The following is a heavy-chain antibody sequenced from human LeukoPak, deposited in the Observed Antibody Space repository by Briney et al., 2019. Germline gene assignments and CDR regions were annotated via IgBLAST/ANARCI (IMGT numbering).Heavy chain of an antibody. CDR1: EFTFSSYW. CDR3: ARLGARQMLEY. V-gene: IGHV3-7*01. D-gene: IGHD4-17*01. J-gene: IGHJ4*02. Sequence: GGSLRLSCAASEFTFSSYWMSWVRQAPGKGLEWVANIKQDGGQIYYLDSVKGRFTVSRDNAKNSLYLQMNSLRAEDTAVYYCARLGARQMLEYWGQGTLVAVSS. CDR2: IKQDGGQI.